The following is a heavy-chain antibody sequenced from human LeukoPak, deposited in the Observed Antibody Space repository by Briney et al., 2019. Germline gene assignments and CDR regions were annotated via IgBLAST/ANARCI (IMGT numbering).Heavy chain of an antibody. V-gene: IGHV1-69*04. Sequence: ASVKVSCKASGGTFSSYAISWVRQAPGQGLEWMGRIIPILGIANYAQKFQGRVTITADKSTSTAYMELSSLRSEDTAVYYCATLGQYYDFWKCDPWGQGTLVTVSS. D-gene: IGHD3-3*01. CDR1: GGTFSSYA. CDR3: ATLGQYYDFWKCDP. J-gene: IGHJ5*02. CDR2: IIPILGIA.